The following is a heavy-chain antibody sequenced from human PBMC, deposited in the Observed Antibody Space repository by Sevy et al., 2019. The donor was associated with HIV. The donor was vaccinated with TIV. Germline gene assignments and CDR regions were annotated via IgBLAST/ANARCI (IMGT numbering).Heavy chain of an antibody. V-gene: IGHV1-2*02. J-gene: IGHJ4*02. Sequence: ASVKVSCKASGYTFTGYYMHWVRQAPGQGLGWMGWINPNSGGTNYAQKFQGRVTLTRDTSISTAYMELSRLRSDDTAVYYCARGGESYYLLSYWGQGTLVTVSS. CDR3: ARGGESYYLLSY. D-gene: IGHD3-10*01. CDR1: GYTFTGYY. CDR2: INPNSGGT.